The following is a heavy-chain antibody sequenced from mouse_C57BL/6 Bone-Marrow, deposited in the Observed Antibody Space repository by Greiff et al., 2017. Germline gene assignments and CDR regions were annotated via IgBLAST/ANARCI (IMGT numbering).Heavy chain of an antibody. CDR1: GFSLSTSGMG. CDR3: ARPIYYGNYGFAY. V-gene: IGHV8-12*01. CDR2: IYWDDDK. D-gene: IGHD2-1*01. Sequence: QVTLKACGPGILQSSQTLSLTCSFSGFSLSTSGMGVSWIRQPSGKGLEWLAHIYWDDDKRYNPSLKSRLTISKDTSSNQVFLKITSVDTADTATYYCARPIYYGNYGFAYWGQGTLVTVSA. J-gene: IGHJ3*01.